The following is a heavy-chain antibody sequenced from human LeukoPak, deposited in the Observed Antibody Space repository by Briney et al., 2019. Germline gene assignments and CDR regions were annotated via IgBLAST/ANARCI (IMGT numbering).Heavy chain of an antibody. CDR2: AYYSGNT. D-gene: IGHD1-26*01. J-gene: IGHJ4*02. CDR1: GGSVSSASYY. CDR3: ARAADSGSYFSDYIDN. V-gene: IGHV4-61*01. Sequence: SETLSLTCSVSGGSVSSASYYWSWIRQPPGKGLEWIGYAYYSGNTNYNPSLKSRVTISVDTSKNQFSLKLSSVTAADTAVYYCARAADSGSYFSDYIDNWGQGTLVTVSS.